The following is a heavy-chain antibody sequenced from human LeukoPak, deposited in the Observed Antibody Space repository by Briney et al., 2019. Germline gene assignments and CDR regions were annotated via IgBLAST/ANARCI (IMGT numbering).Heavy chain of an antibody. CDR2: TKKDGSEK. V-gene: IGHV3-7*01. Sequence: GGSLRLSCTASGFTFSSYWMSWVRQAPGKGLEWVANTKKDGSEKEYVDSVKGRFTISRDNARNTLYLQMNSLRGEDTAVYYCSKDGPYGGYRYFDYWGQGTLVTVSS. J-gene: IGHJ4*02. CDR1: GFTFSSYW. D-gene: IGHD5-12*01. CDR3: SKDGPYGGYRYFDY.